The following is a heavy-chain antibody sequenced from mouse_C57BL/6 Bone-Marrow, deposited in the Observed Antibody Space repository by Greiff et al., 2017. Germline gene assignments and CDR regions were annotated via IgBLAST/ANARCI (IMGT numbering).Heavy chain of an antibody. Sequence: VQLQESGAELARPGASVKLSCKASGYTFTSYGISWVKQRTGQGLEWIGEIYPRSGNTYYNEKFKGKATLTADKSSSTAYMELRSLTSEDSAVFFCAGSGRGENYAMDYWGQGTSVTVSS. CDR2: IYPRSGNT. CDR1: GYTFTSYG. J-gene: IGHJ4*01. V-gene: IGHV1-81*01. CDR3: AGSGRGENYAMDY.